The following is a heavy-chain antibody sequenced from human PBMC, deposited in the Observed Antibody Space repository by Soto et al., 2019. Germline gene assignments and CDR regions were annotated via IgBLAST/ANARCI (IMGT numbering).Heavy chain of an antibody. CDR3: ARDNQKGSSGWRDWYFDL. CDR1: GGTFSSYA. D-gene: IGHD6-19*01. V-gene: IGHV1-69*01. Sequence: QVQLVQSGAEVKKPGSSVKVSCKASGGTFSSYAISWVRQAPGQGLEWMGGIIPIFGTANYAQKFQGRVKITADESTSTAYMELSSLRSEDTAVYYCARDNQKGSSGWRDWYFDLWGRGTLVTVSS. CDR2: IIPIFGTA. J-gene: IGHJ2*01.